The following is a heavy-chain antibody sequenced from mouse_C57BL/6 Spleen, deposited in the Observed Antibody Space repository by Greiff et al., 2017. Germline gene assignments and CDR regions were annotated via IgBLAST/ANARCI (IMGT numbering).Heavy chain of an antibody. D-gene: IGHD2-12*01. V-gene: IGHV1-62-2*01. CDR1: GYTFTEYT. J-gene: IGHJ3*01. CDR3: ARHEDSSSAFAY. CDR2: FYPGSGSI. Sequence: QVQLQQSGAELVKPGASVKLSCKASGYTFTEYTIHWVKQRSGQGLEWIGWFYPGSGSIKYNEKFKDKATLTADKSSSTVYMEISRVTSEDAAVYCCARHEDSSSAFAYWGQGTLVTVSA.